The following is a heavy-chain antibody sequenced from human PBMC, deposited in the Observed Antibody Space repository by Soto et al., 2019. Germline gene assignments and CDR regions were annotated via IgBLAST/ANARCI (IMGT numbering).Heavy chain of an antibody. CDR1: GYSIGSGYY. J-gene: IGHJ4*02. Sequence: SETLSLTCAVSGYSIGSGYYWGWLRQPPGKGLEWIGSIYHSGSTYYNPSLKSRVTISVDTSKNQFSLKLSSVTAADTAVYYCARGLPYYYDSSGYYTRSAQYYFDYGGQGTLVT. D-gene: IGHD3-22*01. CDR3: ARGLPYYYDSSGYYTRSAQYYFDY. CDR2: IYHSGST. V-gene: IGHV4-38-2*01.